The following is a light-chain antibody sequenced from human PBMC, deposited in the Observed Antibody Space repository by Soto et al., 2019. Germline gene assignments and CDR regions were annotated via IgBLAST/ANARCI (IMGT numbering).Light chain of an antibody. Sequence: QLVLTQPPSASGTPGQRVTISCSGSSFNIGSNTVNWYQQLPGTAPKLLIYSNNQRPSGVPDRFSGSKSGTSASLAISGLQSEDEADYYCAGWDDSLNGLVFGGGTKLTVL. J-gene: IGLJ2*01. V-gene: IGLV1-44*01. CDR3: AGWDDSLNGLV. CDR1: SFNIGSNT. CDR2: SNN.